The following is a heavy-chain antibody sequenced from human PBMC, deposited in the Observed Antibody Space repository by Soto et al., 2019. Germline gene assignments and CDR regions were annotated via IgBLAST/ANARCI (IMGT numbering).Heavy chain of an antibody. J-gene: IGHJ6*02. V-gene: IGHV4-31*03. CDR2: IYYSGST. D-gene: IGHD7-27*01. CDR3: ARVGTSYARRGLDV. Sequence: SETLSLTCNVSGGAIDSGGYYWCWIRQHPGKGLEWIGYIYYSGSTYYNPSLKSRVSISIDTSKNQFSLELISVTATDTAVYYCARVGTSYARRGLDVWGQGTTVTVSS. CDR1: GGAIDSGGYY.